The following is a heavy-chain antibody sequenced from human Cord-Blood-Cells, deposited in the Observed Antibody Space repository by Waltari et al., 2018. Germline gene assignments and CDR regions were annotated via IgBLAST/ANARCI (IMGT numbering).Heavy chain of an antibody. CDR1: GGSFSGYY. V-gene: IGHV4-34*01. D-gene: IGHD2-15*01. J-gene: IGHJ2*01. CDR2: INHSGST. CDR3: ARGRWDIVVVVAALWYFDL. Sequence: QVQLQQWGAGLLKPSETLSLTCAVYGGSFSGYYWSWIRQPPGKGLEWIGEINHSGSTNYNPPLKSRVTISVDTSKSQFSLKLSSVTAADTAVYYCARGRWDIVVVVAALWYFDLWGRGTLVTVSS.